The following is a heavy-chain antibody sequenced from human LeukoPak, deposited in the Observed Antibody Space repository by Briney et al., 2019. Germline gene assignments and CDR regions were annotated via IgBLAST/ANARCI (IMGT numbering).Heavy chain of an antibody. Sequence: GGSLRLSCAASGFTVSSNYMSWVRQAPGKGLEWVSVIYSGGSTYYADSVKGRFTISRDNSKNTLYLQMNSLRAEDTAVYYCAKDYRLLDILTGYYIGDYFDYWGQGTLVTVSS. CDR1: GFTVSSNY. CDR3: AKDYRLLDILTGYYIGDYFDY. J-gene: IGHJ4*02. V-gene: IGHV3-53*01. D-gene: IGHD3-9*01. CDR2: IYSGGST.